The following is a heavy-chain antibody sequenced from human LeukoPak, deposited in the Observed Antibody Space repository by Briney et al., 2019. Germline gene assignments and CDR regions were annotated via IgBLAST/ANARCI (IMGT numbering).Heavy chain of an antibody. CDR3: ARHPGKVTNDWYFDL. D-gene: IGHD4-23*01. Sequence: ASVKVSFKASGYTFTGYYMHWVRQAPGQGLEWVGWINPNSGGTNYAQKFQGRVTMTRDTSITTAYMELSRLSSDGTAVYYCARHPGKVTNDWYFDLWGRGTLVTVSS. J-gene: IGHJ2*01. V-gene: IGHV1-2*02. CDR1: GYTFTGYY. CDR2: INPNSGGT.